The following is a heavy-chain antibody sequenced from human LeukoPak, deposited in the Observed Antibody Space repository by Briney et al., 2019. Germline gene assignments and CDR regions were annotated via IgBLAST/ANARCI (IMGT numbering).Heavy chain of an antibody. CDR3: ASDSYGMDV. J-gene: IGHJ6*02. V-gene: IGHV3-33*01. CDR2: IWYDGSNK. CDR1: GFTFSSYG. Sequence: PGGSLRLSCAASGFTFSSYGMHCVRQAPGKGLEWVAVIWYDGSNKYYADSVKGRFTISRGNSKNTLYLQMNSLRAEDTAVYYCASDSYGMDVWGQGTTVTVSS.